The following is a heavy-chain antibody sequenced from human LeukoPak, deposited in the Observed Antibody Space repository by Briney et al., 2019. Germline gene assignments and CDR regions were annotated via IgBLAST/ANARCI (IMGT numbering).Heavy chain of an antibody. CDR2: IIPIFGTA. D-gene: IGHD6-19*01. J-gene: IGHJ5*02. CDR3: ASRYSSGWRRGFDP. V-gene: IGHV1-69*13. Sequence: SVKVSCKASGRTFSSYAISWVRQAPGQGLEWMGGIIPIFGTANYAQKFQGRVTITADESTSTAYMELSSLRSEDTAVYYCASRYSSGWRRGFDPWGQGTLVTVSS. CDR1: GRTFSSYA.